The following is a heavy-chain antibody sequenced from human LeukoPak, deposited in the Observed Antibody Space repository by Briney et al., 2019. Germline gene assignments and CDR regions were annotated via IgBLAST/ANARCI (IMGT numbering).Heavy chain of an antibody. CDR3: ARDQRPYAGGWYPGFDP. V-gene: IGHV4-59*01. D-gene: IGHD6-19*01. CDR1: CRPNKQYH. CDR2: MFYGGGT. Sequence: SETQTLMCSVSCRPNKQYHGIGLRQPPGKGLEWIGHMFYGGGTNYNPSLKSRVTISVDTPKNQLSLKLICVTAADTAVYYCARDQRPYAGGWYPGFDPWGQGTLVTVSS. J-gene: IGHJ5*02.